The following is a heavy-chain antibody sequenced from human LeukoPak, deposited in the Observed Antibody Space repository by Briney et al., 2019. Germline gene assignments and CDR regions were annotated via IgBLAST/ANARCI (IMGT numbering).Heavy chain of an antibody. Sequence: PSETLSLTCAASGASISSGDYSWSWIRQPPGKGLEWIGYIYHSGSTTYNPSLKSRLTISLDRSKNQISPKVNSVTAADTAVYYCAADYTSRSYRFDHWGQGTLVTVSS. V-gene: IGHV4-30-2*01. CDR2: IYHSGST. CDR1: GASISSGDYS. J-gene: IGHJ4*02. CDR3: AADYTSRSYRFDH. D-gene: IGHD3-10*01.